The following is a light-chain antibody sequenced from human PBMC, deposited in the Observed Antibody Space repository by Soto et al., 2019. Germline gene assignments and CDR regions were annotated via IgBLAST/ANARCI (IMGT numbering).Light chain of an antibody. V-gene: IGLV2-8*01. Sequence: QSVLTQPPSASGSPGQSVTISCTGSSSDVGGYHYVSWYQQHPGKAPKLMIYAVSKRPSGVPDRLSGSKSGNTASLTVSGLQAEDEADYYCSSYGGSNTVVFGGGTQLTVL. CDR3: SSYGGSNTVV. CDR2: AVS. J-gene: IGLJ2*01. CDR1: SSDVGGYHY.